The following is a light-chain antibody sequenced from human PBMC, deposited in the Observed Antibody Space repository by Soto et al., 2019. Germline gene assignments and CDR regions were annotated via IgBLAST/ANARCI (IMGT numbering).Light chain of an antibody. Sequence: VVMTQSPLSLPVTLGQPASISCRSSQSLLHSNGNTYLNWLQQRPVQSPRRLFYKVSIRDSGVTDIFSGRGSGTNFTLKISRVEADDVALYSGMQGTHWPRSFGQGTKVEIK. V-gene: IGKV2-30*02. CDR2: KVS. CDR1: QSLLHSNGNTY. CDR3: MQGTHWPRS. J-gene: IGKJ1*01.